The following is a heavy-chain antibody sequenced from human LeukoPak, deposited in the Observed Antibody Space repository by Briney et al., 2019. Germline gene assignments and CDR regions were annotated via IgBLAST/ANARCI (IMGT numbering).Heavy chain of an antibody. CDR3: ARPYYYDSEAYFQH. V-gene: IGHV3-11*04. J-gene: IGHJ1*01. CDR2: ISSSGSTV. D-gene: IGHD3-22*01. CDR1: GFTFSDYY. Sequence: GGSLRLSRAASGFTFSDYYMSWIRQAPGKGLEWVSYISSSGSTVYYADSVKGRFTISRDNAKNSLYLQMNSLRAEDTAVYYCARPYYYDSEAYFQHWGQGTLVTVSS.